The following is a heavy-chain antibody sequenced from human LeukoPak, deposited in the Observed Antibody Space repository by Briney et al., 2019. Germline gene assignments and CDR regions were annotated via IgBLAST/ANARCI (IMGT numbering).Heavy chain of an antibody. Sequence: ASVKVSCKASGYTCTAYYIHWVRQAPGQGLEWMGWIDANSGVTKYAQKFQNRVSITRDTSIGTAYMELRRLISDDTAVYYCASEAYCSGGTCSVQRVASWGQGTLVTVSS. CDR3: ASEAYCSGGTCSVQRVAS. CDR2: IDANSGVT. V-gene: IGHV1-2*02. J-gene: IGHJ4*02. D-gene: IGHD2-15*01. CDR1: GYTCTAYY.